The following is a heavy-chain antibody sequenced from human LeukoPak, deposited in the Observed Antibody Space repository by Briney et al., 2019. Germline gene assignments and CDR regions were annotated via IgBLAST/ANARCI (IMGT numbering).Heavy chain of an antibody. CDR2: IYYSGTT. J-gene: IGHJ4*02. CDR3: ASLGGASDNRGYRALDY. V-gene: IGHV4-4*02. D-gene: IGHD3-16*01. CDR1: GTSIISDDW. Sequence: PSGTLSLTCAVSGTSIISDDWWSWVRQPPGKGLEWIGEIYYSGTTNYNPSLKSRVAISVGKSNNHFSLRLTSVTAADTAVYYCASLGGASDNRGYRALDYWGQGTLVSASS.